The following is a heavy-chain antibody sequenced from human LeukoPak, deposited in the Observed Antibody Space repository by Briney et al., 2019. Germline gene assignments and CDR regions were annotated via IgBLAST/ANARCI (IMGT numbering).Heavy chain of an antibody. CDR3: ARDPVAAAGTGYYGMDV. CDR1: GVTLRGYW. CDR2: INFDGSEV. D-gene: IGHD6-13*01. V-gene: IGHV3-74*01. Sequence: GGSLRLSCVGSGVTLRGYWMYWVRQPPGKGLMWVSRINFDGSEVTYADSVKGRFTVSRDNAKNTLYLQMNSLRAEDTAVYYCARDPVAAAGTGYYGMDVWGQGTTVTVSS. J-gene: IGHJ6*02.